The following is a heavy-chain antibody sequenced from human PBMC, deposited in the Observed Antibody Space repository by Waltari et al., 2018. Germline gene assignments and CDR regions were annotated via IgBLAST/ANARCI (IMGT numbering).Heavy chain of an antibody. Sequence: QVQLQESGPGLVKPSETLSLICSVSGDSITNYYWSWVRQPPGKGLEWIGYIAYSGRTRYKPPLKSRATISVDTSKKQFSLGLGSVTAADTAIYYRARSYDFWSGYPLHYWGQGTLVTVSS. CDR3: ARSYDFWSGYPLHY. V-gene: IGHV4-59*01. D-gene: IGHD3-3*01. J-gene: IGHJ4*02. CDR1: GDSITNYY. CDR2: IAYSGRT.